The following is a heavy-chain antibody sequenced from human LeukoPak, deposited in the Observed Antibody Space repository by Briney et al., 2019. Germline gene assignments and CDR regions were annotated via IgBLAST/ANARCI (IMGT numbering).Heavy chain of an antibody. CDR1: GYTFTSNY. J-gene: IGHJ4*02. CDR3: ARDQEGFDY. Sequence: APVKVSCKASGYTFTSNYIHWVRQAPGQGLEWMGMIYPRDGSTSYAQKFQGRVTVTRDTSTSTVHMELSGLRSEDTAVYYCARDQEGFDYWGQGTLVTVSS. CDR2: IYPRDGST. V-gene: IGHV1-46*01.